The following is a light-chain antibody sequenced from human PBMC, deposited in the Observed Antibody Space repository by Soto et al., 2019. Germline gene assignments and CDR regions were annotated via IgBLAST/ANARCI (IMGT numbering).Light chain of an antibody. CDR2: KAS. Sequence: DIQMTQSPSTVSASVGDRVTIACRASQSISGWLAWYQQKPGKAPKLLIHKASSLKSGVPSRFSGSGSWTEFTLTISSLQPDDFATYYCHQYNSSPWTFGQGTKVEV. CDR3: HQYNSSPWT. CDR1: QSISGW. V-gene: IGKV1-5*03. J-gene: IGKJ1*01.